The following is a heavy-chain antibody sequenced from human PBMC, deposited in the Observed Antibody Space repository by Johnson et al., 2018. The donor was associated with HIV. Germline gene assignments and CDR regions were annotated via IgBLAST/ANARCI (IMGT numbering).Heavy chain of an antibody. V-gene: IGHV3-74*02. D-gene: IGHD3-3*01. CDR2: INSDGSST. CDR3: ARGMYYNFWSGYGIRWDAFDI. Sequence: VQLVESGGGLVQPGGSLRLSCAASGFTFSSYAMSWVRQAPGKGLEWVSRINSDGSSTSYADSVKGRFTISTDHAKNTLYLQMNSLRAEDTAVYYCARGMYYNFWSGYGIRWDAFDIWGQGTMVTVSS. CDR1: GFTFSSYA. J-gene: IGHJ3*02.